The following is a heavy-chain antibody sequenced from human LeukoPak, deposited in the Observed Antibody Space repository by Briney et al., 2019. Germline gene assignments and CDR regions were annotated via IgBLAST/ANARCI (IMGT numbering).Heavy chain of an antibody. J-gene: IGHJ4*02. CDR2: ISASGGST. CDR3: AKTSSGWSKDY. Sequence: PGGSLRLSCAASGFTFSSYVMTWVRQPPAKGLEWVSAISASGGSTYYADSVKGRFTISRDNSKNTLYLQMNSLRVEDTAVYYCAKTSSGWSKDYWGQGTLVTVSS. V-gene: IGHV3-23*01. D-gene: IGHD6-19*01. CDR1: GFTFSSYV.